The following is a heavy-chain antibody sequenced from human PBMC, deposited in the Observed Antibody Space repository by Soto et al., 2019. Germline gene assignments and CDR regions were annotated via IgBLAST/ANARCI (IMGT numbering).Heavy chain of an antibody. CDR3: ASTRRFLEWLPQVFFDY. Sequence: PGGSLRLSCAASGFTFSSYSMNWVRQAPGKGLEWVSSISSSSSYIYYADSVKGRFTISRDNAKNSLYLQMNSLRAEDTAVYYCASTRRFLEWLPQVFFDYWGQGTLVSVSS. J-gene: IGHJ4*02. CDR1: GFTFSSYS. D-gene: IGHD3-3*01. V-gene: IGHV3-21*01. CDR2: ISSSSSYI.